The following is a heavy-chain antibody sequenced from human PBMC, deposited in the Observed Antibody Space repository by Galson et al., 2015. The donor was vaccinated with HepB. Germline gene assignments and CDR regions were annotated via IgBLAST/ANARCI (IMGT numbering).Heavy chain of an antibody. CDR3: ARGDRRYSSSWHFDY. Sequence: SLRLSCAASGLILSNYEMNWVRQAPGKGLEWVAYISSSGSPTYYADSVQGRFTISRDNAKNSLYLLMNSLRAEDTAVYYCARGDRRYSSSWHFDYWGQGTLVTVSS. J-gene: IGHJ4*02. CDR2: ISSSGSPT. D-gene: IGHD6-13*01. CDR1: GLILSNYE. V-gene: IGHV3-48*03.